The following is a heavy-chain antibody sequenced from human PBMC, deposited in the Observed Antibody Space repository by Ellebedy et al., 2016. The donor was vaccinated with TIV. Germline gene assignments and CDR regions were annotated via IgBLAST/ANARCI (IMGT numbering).Heavy chain of an antibody. V-gene: IGHV3-7*01. J-gene: IGHJ6*02. Sequence: PGGSLRLSCAASGFSFSTRWMSWVRQTPGKGLEWVGNTNPDGSEKHYVDSVKGRFTISRDNAENSLHLQMNSLRAGDTAIYFCARDHGRAYNGMDVWGQGATVTVSS. CDR1: GFSFSTRW. CDR2: TNPDGSEK. CDR3: ARDHGRAYNGMDV.